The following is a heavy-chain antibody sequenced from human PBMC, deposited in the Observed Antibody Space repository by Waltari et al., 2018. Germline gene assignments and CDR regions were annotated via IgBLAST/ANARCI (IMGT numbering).Heavy chain of an antibody. CDR1: GGSFSGYY. Sequence: QVQLQQWGAGLLKPSENLSLTCAVYGGSFSGYYWSWIRQPPGKGLEWIGEINHSGSTNYNPSLKSRVTISVDTSKNQFSLKLSSVTAADTAVYYCARGEGSSWYQYFDLWGRGTLVTVSS. V-gene: IGHV4-34*01. CDR2: INHSGST. J-gene: IGHJ2*01. D-gene: IGHD6-13*01. CDR3: ARGEGSSWYQYFDL.